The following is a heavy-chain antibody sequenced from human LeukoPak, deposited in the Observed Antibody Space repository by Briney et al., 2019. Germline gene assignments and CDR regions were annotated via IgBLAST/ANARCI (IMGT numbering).Heavy chain of an antibody. V-gene: IGHV4-38-2*02. CDR1: DYSISSGYY. CDR2: IWADGAP. D-gene: IGHD3-22*01. CDR3: ARGRDSRGYQFMGFDS. Sequence: SETLSLTCTVSDYSISSGYYWGWIRQPPGKGLEWIGRIWADGAPTYRPSLKSRVTISVDTSKNQFSLRLSSVTAADTAVYYCARGRDSRGYQFMGFDSWGQGALVTVSS. J-gene: IGHJ4*02.